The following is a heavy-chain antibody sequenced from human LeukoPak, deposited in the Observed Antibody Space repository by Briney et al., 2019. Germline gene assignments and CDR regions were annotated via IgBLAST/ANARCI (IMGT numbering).Heavy chain of an antibody. CDR1: GYTFTDHS. CDR2: INPSSGST. V-gene: IGHV1-46*01. J-gene: IGHJ4*02. Sequence: GASVKVSCKASGYTFTDHSMHWVRQAPGQGLEWMGIINPSSGSTSYAQKFQGRVTMTRDTSTSTVYMELSSLRSEDTAIYYCARVLGAHRYGSIDHWGQGTLVTVSS. CDR3: ARVLGAHRYGSIDH. D-gene: IGHD5-18*01.